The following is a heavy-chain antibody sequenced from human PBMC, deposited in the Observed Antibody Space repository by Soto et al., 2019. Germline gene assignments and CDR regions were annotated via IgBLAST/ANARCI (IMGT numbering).Heavy chain of an antibody. Sequence: GGSLRLSCAASGFTFSSYWMHWVRQAPGKGLVWVSRINSDGSSTSYADSVKGRFTISRDNAKNTLYLQMNSLRAEDTAVYYCAREAHYDGFWSGYLYYYYGMDVWGQGTTVTVSS. D-gene: IGHD3-3*01. CDR1: GFTFSSYW. CDR2: INSDGSST. V-gene: IGHV3-74*01. CDR3: AREAHYDGFWSGYLYYYYGMDV. J-gene: IGHJ6*02.